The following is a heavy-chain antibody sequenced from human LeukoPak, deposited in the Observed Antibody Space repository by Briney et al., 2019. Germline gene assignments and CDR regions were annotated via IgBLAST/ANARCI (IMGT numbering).Heavy chain of an antibody. CDR1: GGSISTSSYY. J-gene: IGHJ4*02. CDR2: IYYSGST. V-gene: IGHV4-61*05. CDR3: ARSHGSGSYYNLNDY. Sequence: MPSETLSLTCTVSGGSISTSSYYWGWVRQPPGKGLEWIGYIYYSGSTNYNPSLRSRVTISVDTSKNQFSLKLSSVTAADTAVYYCARSHGSGSYYNLNDYWGQGTLVTVSS. D-gene: IGHD3-10*01.